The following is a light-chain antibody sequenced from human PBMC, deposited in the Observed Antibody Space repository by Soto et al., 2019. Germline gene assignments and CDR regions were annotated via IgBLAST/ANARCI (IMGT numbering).Light chain of an antibody. CDR3: QQFQSYPVT. CDR2: TAS. CDR1: QGISNS. J-gene: IGKJ4*01. Sequence: DIHMTQSPSSLSASVGDRVNITCRASQGISNSLAWSQQKPGKAPKSLIYTASSLESGVPSRFSGSGSGTDFTLTISRLHPDDFAHYYCQQFQSYPVTLGGGIKVEIK. V-gene: IGKV1-16*01.